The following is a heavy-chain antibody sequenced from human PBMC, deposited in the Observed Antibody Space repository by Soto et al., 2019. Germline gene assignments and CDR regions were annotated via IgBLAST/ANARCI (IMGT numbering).Heavy chain of an antibody. D-gene: IGHD6-6*01. CDR2: TRNKANSYTT. CDR3: AREDSIAAPYFDY. J-gene: IGHJ4*02. V-gene: IGHV3-72*01. CDR1: GFTFSDHY. Sequence: EVQLVESGGGLVQPGGSLRLSCAASGFTFSDHYMDWVRQAPGKGLEWVGRTRNKANSYTTEYAASVKARFTISRDDSKNSLYLQMNSLKTEDTAVYYCAREDSIAAPYFDYWGQGTLVTVSS.